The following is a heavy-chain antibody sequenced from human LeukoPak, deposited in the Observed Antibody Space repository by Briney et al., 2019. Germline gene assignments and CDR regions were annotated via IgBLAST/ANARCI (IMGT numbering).Heavy chain of an antibody. Sequence: ASVKVSCKASGYTFTGYYMHWVRQAPGQGLEWMGWINPNSGGTNYAQKFQGRVTMTRDTSISTAYMELSRLRSDDTAVHYCAREPKQWLVRGYFDCWGQGTLVTVSS. CDR1: GYTFTGYY. CDR2: INPNSGGT. J-gene: IGHJ4*02. CDR3: AREPKQWLVRGYFDC. D-gene: IGHD6-19*01. V-gene: IGHV1-2*02.